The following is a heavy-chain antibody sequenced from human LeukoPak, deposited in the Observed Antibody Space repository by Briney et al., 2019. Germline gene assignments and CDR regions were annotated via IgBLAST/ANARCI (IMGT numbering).Heavy chain of an antibody. J-gene: IGHJ4*02. CDR3: ARRGRSSTDPIEY. D-gene: IGHD2-2*01. CDR2: IYYSGTT. Sequence: KPSETLSLTCTVSGGSINTYYWYWIRQPPGKGLEWIGYIYYSGTTKYSTSLKSRVTLSLDTPKNQIFLRLTSVTAADTAVYYCARRGRSSTDPIEYWGQGTLVTVSS. CDR1: GGSINTYY. V-gene: IGHV4-59*08.